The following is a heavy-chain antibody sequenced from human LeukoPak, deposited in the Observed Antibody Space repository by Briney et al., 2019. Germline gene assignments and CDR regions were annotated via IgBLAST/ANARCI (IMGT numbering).Heavy chain of an antibody. Sequence: SETLSLTCTVSGGSMSPYYWNWIRQAPGKGLEWIGSIYYSGSTYYNPSLKSRVTISVDTSKNQFSLKLSSVTAADTAVYYCARRYYARAFDIWGQGTMVTVSS. CDR2: IYYSGST. CDR3: ARRYYARAFDI. V-gene: IGHV4-39*01. J-gene: IGHJ3*02. CDR1: GGSMSPYY. D-gene: IGHD3-3*01.